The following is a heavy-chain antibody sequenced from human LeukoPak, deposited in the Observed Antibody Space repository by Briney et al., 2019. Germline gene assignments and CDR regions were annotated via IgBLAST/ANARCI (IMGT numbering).Heavy chain of an antibody. D-gene: IGHD2-21*02. CDR3: ARQVDCGGDCTDY. V-gene: IGHV4-39*01. CDR1: DPSINSAYY. CDR2: IYYDGST. Sequence: PSETLSLTCTVSDPSINSAYYRGWTRQPPGKGLEWIARIYYDGSTHFNPSLESRVTISVDTPKNRFYRRVRPVTADDNAVYYCARQVDCGGDCTDYWGQGTLVTVSS. J-gene: IGHJ4*02.